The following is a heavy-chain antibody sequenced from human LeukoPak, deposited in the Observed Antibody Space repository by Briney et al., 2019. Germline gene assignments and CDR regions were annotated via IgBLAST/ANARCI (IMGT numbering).Heavy chain of an antibody. CDR2: MNPISGNT. CDR1: GYTFTSSD. Sequence: GASVKVSCKASGYTFTSSDINWVRQATGQGLEWMGWMNPISGNTGYAQKFQGRVTMTRNTSINTAYMELSGLRSEDTAMYYCARRPPFDPWGQGTLVTVSS. J-gene: IGHJ5*02. V-gene: IGHV1-8*01. CDR3: ARRPPFDP.